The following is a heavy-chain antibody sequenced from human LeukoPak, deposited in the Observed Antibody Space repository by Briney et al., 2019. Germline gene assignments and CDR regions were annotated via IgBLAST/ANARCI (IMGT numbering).Heavy chain of an antibody. CDR1: GSSINTPYY. V-gene: IGHV4-38-2*02. J-gene: IGHJ5*02. Sequence: SETLSLTCTVSGSSINTPYYWAWIRQPPGEGLEWIGNIFHGVTTFYNPSLMNRVAISVDTSKNQFSLKLTSVTAADTAVYYCAREGDSSSVGWFDPWGQGTLVTVSS. CDR2: IFHGVTT. D-gene: IGHD6-13*01. CDR3: AREGDSSSVGWFDP.